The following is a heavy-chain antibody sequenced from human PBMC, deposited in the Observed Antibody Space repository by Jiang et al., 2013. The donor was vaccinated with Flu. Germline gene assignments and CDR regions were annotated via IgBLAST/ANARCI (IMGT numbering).Heavy chain of an antibody. V-gene: IGHV1-2*02. CDR2: INPNRGGT. Sequence: GAEVKKPGASVKVSCKASGYTFTAYYIHWVRQAPGQGLEWLGWINPNRGGTKYAQRFQGRVTMTTDTSINTAHMELNGLQSDDTATYYCARFITRNYYYDFWGQGTLVTVSS. CDR3: ARFITRNYYYDF. CDR1: GYTFTAYY. D-gene: IGHD3-22*01. J-gene: IGHJ4*02.